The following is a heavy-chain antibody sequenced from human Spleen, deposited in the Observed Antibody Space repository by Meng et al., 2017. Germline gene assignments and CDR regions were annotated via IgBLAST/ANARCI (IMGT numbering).Heavy chain of an antibody. CDR1: GFTFRSYE. CDR3: ARDDWDLLIRGMDV. J-gene: IGHJ6*02. Sequence: GESLKISCTASGFTFRSYEMNWVRQAPGKGLEWVSYISSGGNIIYYADSVKGRFTSSRDNAKNSLYLQMNSLRAEDTAVYYCARDDWDLLIRGMDVWGQGTTVTVSS. CDR2: ISSGGNII. V-gene: IGHV3-48*03. D-gene: IGHD1-26*01.